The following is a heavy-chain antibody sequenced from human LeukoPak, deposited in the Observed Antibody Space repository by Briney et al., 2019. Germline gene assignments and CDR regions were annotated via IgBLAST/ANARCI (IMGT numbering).Heavy chain of an antibody. CDR1: GGSISSYY. Sequence: SETLSLTCTVSGGSISSYYWSWLRQPPGKGLEWIGYIYYSGSTNYNPSLKSRVTISVDTSKNQFSLKLSSVTAADTAVYYCASNVGYWGQGTLVTVSS. CDR3: ASNVGY. V-gene: IGHV4-59*08. J-gene: IGHJ4*02. CDR2: IYYSGST.